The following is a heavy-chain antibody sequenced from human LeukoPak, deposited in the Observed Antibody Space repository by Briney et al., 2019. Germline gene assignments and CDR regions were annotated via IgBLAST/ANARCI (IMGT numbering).Heavy chain of an antibody. Sequence: PSETLSLTCAVYGGSFSGYYWSWIRQPPGEGLEWSGEISHGGSTYYNPSLKSRVTISIDTSKHQFSLKLSSLTAADTAVYYCARGNRFGVGFDYWGQGTLVTVSS. J-gene: IGHJ4*02. CDR2: ISHGGST. V-gene: IGHV4-34*01. D-gene: IGHD3-10*01. CDR3: ARGNRFGVGFDY. CDR1: GGSFSGYY.